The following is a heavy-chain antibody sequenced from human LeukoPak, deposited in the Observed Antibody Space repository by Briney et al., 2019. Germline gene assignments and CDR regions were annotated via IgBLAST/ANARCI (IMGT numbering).Heavy chain of an antibody. J-gene: IGHJ4*02. CDR3: ARGSGSSGNYDFWSGYYTDY. D-gene: IGHD3-3*01. Sequence: PSETLSLTCTVSGGSISSYYWSWIRQPAGKGLEWIGRIYTSGSTNYNPSLKSRVTISVDTSKNQFSLKLSSVTAADTAVYYCARGSGSSGNYDFWSGYYTDYWGQGTLVTVSS. V-gene: IGHV4-4*07. CDR2: IYTSGST. CDR1: GGSISSYY.